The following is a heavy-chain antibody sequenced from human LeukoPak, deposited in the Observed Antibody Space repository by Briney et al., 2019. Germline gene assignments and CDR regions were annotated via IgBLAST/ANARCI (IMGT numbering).Heavy chain of an antibody. D-gene: IGHD6-13*01. CDR1: GGSIRSYY. Sequence: SETLSLTCIVSGGSIRSYYWSWVRQPPGKGLEWIGYIYYSGSTNYNPSLKSRVTISVDTSKNQFSLKLTSVTAADTAVYYCARRAAFYYSLGVWGQGTTVTVSS. J-gene: IGHJ6*02. CDR3: ARRAAFYYSLGV. CDR2: IYYSGST. V-gene: IGHV4-59*01.